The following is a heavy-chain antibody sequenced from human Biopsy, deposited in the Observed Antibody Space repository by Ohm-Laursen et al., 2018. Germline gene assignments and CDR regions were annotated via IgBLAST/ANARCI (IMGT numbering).Heavy chain of an antibody. Sequence: SLRLSCAASDFTFDDYAMSWVRQRPGKGLEWVSSISWNSDTIGYADSVKGRFTISRDNAKNSLHLQMNSLGAEDTALYYCVKDNGHGQVLQNYYYGMDVWGQGTSVTVSS. D-gene: IGHD3-10*01. J-gene: IGHJ6*02. V-gene: IGHV3-9*01. CDR2: ISWNSDTI. CDR1: DFTFDDYA. CDR3: VKDNGHGQVLQNYYYGMDV.